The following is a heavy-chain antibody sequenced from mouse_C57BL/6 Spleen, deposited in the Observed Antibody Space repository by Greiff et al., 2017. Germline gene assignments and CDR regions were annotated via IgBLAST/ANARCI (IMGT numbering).Heavy chain of an antibody. CDR3: ARGIYDGYYGDY. V-gene: IGHV1-55*01. CDR1: GYTFPSYW. CDR2: IYPGSGST. J-gene: IGHJ2*01. Sequence: QVQLQQPGAELVKPGASAKMSRKAPGYTFPSYWLTWVKQRPGQGLEWLGDIYPGSGSTNYNEKFKNTATLNVDTSSSTAYMQLSSLTSEDSSVYYCARGIYDGYYGDYWGQGTTRTVSS. D-gene: IGHD2-3*01.